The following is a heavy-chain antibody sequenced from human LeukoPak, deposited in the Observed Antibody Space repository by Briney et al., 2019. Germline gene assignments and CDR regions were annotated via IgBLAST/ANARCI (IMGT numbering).Heavy chain of an antibody. CDR2: INWSGGAT. CDR1: GFTFDDYG. J-gene: IGHJ5*02. D-gene: IGHD3-22*01. CDR3: ARGRHYSDSSDYHGNWFDP. V-gene: IGHV3-20*04. Sequence: GGSLRLSCAASGFTFDDYGLSWVRQAPGKGLEWVSSINWSGGATRYADSVKGRFTISRDNAKNSLYLEMNSLRAEDTAFYYCARGRHYSDSSDYHGNWFDPWGQGTLVTVSS.